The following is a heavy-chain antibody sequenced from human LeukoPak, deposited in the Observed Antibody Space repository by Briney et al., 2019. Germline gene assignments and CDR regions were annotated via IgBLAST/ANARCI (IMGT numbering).Heavy chain of an antibody. V-gene: IGHV3-30*18. CDR2: ISYDGSNK. D-gene: IGHD2-2*01. Sequence: GGSLRLSCAASGFTFSSYGMHWVRQAPGKGLEWVAVISYDGSNKYYADSVKGRFTISRDNSKNTLYLQMNSLRAEDTAVYYCAKDYCSSTNCYHYYYYYGMDVWGQGTTVTVSS. CDR3: AKDYCSSTNCYHYYYYYGMDV. CDR1: GFTFSSYG. J-gene: IGHJ6*02.